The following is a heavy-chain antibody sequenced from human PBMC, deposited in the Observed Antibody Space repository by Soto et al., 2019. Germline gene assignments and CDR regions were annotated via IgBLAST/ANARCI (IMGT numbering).Heavy chain of an antibody. J-gene: IGHJ4*02. Sequence: GASVKVSCAASGFTFSSFWMSWVRQAPGKGLEWVANIKTDGSETHYVDSVKGRFTISRDNPKTSLFLQMNSLRVEDTAVYFCTSDRYPRFYHGSGSYPYYWGQGT. CDR2: IKTDGSET. V-gene: IGHV3-7*03. CDR1: GFTFSSFW. D-gene: IGHD3-10*01. CDR3: TSDRYPRFYHGSGSYPYY.